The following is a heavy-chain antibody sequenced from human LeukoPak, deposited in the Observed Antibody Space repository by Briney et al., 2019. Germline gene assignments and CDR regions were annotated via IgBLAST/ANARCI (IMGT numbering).Heavy chain of an antibody. J-gene: IGHJ4*02. V-gene: IGHV3-21*01. CDR3: ASIVGSGWDRYYFDY. D-gene: IGHD6-19*01. Sequence: PGGSLRLSCAASGFTFSSYSMNWVRQAPGKGPEWVSSISSSSSYIYYADSVKGRFTISRDNAKNSLYLQMNSLRAEDTAVYYCASIVGSGWDRYYFDYWGQGTLVTVSS. CDR2: ISSSSSYI. CDR1: GFTFSSYS.